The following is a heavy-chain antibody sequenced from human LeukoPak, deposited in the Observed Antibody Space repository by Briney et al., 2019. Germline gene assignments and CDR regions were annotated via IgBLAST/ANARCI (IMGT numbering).Heavy chain of an antibody. V-gene: IGHV3-23*01. CDR1: GFTFSSYT. D-gene: IGHD3-3*02. CDR3: AKDSAIASRRGNWFDP. J-gene: IGHJ5*02. Sequence: GGSLRLSCAASGFTFSSYTMSWVRQAPGKGLEWVSAISGSGGSTYYADSVKGRFTISRDNSKNTLYLQMNSLRAEDTAVYYCAKDSAIASRRGNWFDPWGQGTLVTASS. CDR2: ISGSGGST.